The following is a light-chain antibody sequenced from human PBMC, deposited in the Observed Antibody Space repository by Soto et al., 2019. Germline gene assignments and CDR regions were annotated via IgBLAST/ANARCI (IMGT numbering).Light chain of an antibody. CDR2: EVN. CDR3: TSYAGGNNV. CDR1: SSDVGGYNY. J-gene: IGLJ1*01. V-gene: IGLV2-8*01. Sequence: QSVLTQPPSASGSPGQSVIISCTGTSSDVGGYNYVSWYQQNPGKVPKLMIYEVNKRPSGVPDRFSGSKSGNTASLTVSGLQAEDEADYYCTSYAGGNNVFGTGTKVTVL.